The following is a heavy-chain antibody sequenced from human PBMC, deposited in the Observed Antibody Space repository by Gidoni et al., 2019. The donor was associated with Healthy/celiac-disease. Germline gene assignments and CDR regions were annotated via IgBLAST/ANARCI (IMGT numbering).Heavy chain of an antibody. CDR1: GFTFDDYA. CDR3: AKGAGRSSYGPEYFDY. CDR2: ISWNSGSI. Sequence: EVQLVESGGGLVQPGRSLRLSCAASGFTFDDYAMHWVRQAPGKGLEWVSGISWNSGSIGYADSVKGRFTISRDNAKTSLYLQMNSLRAEDTALYYCAKGAGRSSYGPEYFDYCGQGTLVTVSS. V-gene: IGHV3-9*01. D-gene: IGHD5-18*01. J-gene: IGHJ4*02.